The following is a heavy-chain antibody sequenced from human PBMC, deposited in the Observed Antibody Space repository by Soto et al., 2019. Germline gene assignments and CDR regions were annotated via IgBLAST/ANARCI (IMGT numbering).Heavy chain of an antibody. Sequence: ASVKVSCNASWYTFTSECSSWVREAPGQGLEWMGWISAYKGNTNDAQKLQGRVTVTTDTSTRTAYMELRSLTSDDTAAYYCARGLNNDYGDYDTLFFDYWGEGTLVTVSS. CDR3: ARGLNNDYGDYDTLFFDY. CDR1: WYTFTSEC. CDR2: ISAYKGNT. D-gene: IGHD4-17*01. J-gene: IGHJ4*02. V-gene: IGHV1-18*01.